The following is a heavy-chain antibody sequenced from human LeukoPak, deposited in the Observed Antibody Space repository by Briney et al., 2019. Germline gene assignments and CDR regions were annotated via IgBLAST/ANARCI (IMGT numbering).Heavy chain of an antibody. J-gene: IGHJ6*04. CDR3: AREGPEVVPAATHYYYGMDV. CDR1: GGSISSGGYY. D-gene: IGHD2-2*01. V-gene: IGHV4-31*03. Sequence: SETLSLTCTVSGGSISSGGYYWSWIRQHPGKGLEWIGYIYYSGSTYYNPSLKSRVTISVDTSKSQFSLKLSSVTAADTAVYYCAREGPEVVPAATHYYYGMDVWGKGTTVTVSS. CDR2: IYYSGST.